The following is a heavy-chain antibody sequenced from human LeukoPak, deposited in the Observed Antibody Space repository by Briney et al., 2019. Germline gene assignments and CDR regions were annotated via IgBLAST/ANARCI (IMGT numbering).Heavy chain of an antibody. CDR2: IYTSGST. CDR1: GYSISSGYY. D-gene: IGHD2-15*01. Sequence: PSETLSLTCTVSGYSISSGYYWSWIRQPAGKGLEWIGRIYTSGSTNYNPSLKSRVTISVDTSKNQFSLKLSSVTAADTAVYYCARGMMWVVAAIHPLDYWGQGTLVTVSS. V-gene: IGHV4-61*02. J-gene: IGHJ4*02. CDR3: ARGMMWVVAAIHPLDY.